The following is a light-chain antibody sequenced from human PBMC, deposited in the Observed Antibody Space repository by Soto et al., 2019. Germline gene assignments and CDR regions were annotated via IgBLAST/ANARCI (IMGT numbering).Light chain of an antibody. Sequence: EIMMTQSPGTLSVSPGEGATLSCTASQSVNLNLAWYQQKPGQPPRLLLYGASTRATGIPVRFRGSGSGTEFASNLSHPQFEDSAVYYCHQYNSWPRGTFGPGTKVEIK. V-gene: IGKV3-15*01. CDR3: HQYNSWPRGT. J-gene: IGKJ3*01. CDR1: QSVNLN. CDR2: GAS.